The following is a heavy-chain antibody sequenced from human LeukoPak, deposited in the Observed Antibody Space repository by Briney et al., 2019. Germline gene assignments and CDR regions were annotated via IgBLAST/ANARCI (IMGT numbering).Heavy chain of an antibody. CDR3: ARSKMVGQQLGDWFDP. CDR1: GYTFTGYY. D-gene: IGHD6-13*01. J-gene: IGHJ5*02. CDR2: INPNSGDT. Sequence: ASVKVSCKASGYTFTGYYMHWTRQAPGQGLEWMGWINPNSGDTNYAQKFQGRVTLTRDTSISTAYMELSSLTSDDTAMYYCARSKMVGQQLGDWFDPWGQGTLVTVSS. V-gene: IGHV1-2*02.